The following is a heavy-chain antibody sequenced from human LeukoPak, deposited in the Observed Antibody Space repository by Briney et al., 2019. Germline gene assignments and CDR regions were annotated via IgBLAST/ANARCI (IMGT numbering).Heavy chain of an antibody. V-gene: IGHV1-2*02. Sequence: ASVKVSCKAFGYTFTGYYVHWVRQAPGQGLEWMGWINPHNGDTNYAQKFQGRVTMTRDTSITTAYMELSRLKSDDTAVYYCATVRDIVVGGGPYYFDYWGQGTLVTVSS. D-gene: IGHD2-15*01. CDR2: INPHNGDT. CDR1: GYTFTGYY. CDR3: ATVRDIVVGGGPYYFDY. J-gene: IGHJ4*02.